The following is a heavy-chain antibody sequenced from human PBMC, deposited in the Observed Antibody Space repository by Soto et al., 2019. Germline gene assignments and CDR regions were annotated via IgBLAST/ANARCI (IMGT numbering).Heavy chain of an antibody. CDR1: GGSISSSNW. J-gene: IGHJ5*02. D-gene: IGHD1-26*01. CDR3: ARDLIEWGELLPTEKNWFDP. CDR2: IYHSGST. Sequence: PSETLSLTCAVSGGSISSSNWWSWVRQPPGKGLEWIGEIYHSGSTNYNPSLKSRVTISVDKSKNQFSLKLSSVTAADTAVYYCARDLIEWGELLPTEKNWFDPWGQGTLVTVSS. V-gene: IGHV4-4*02.